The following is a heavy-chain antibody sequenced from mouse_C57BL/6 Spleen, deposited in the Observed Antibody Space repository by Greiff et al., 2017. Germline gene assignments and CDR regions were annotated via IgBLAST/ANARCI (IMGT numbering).Heavy chain of an antibody. CDR1: GYAFSSSW. Sequence: LVESGPELVKPGASVKISCKASGYAFSSSWMNWVKQRPGKGLEWIGRIYPGDGDTNYNGKFKGKATLTADKSSSTAYMQLSSLTSEDSAVSFCARACYSDFDWYFGVWGTRTTVSVSS. J-gene: IGHJ1*03. V-gene: IGHV1-82*01. CDR3: ARACYSDFDWYFGV. CDR2: IYPGDGDT. D-gene: IGHD2-12*01.